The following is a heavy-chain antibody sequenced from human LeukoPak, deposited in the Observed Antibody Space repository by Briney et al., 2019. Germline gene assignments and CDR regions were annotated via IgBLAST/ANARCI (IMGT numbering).Heavy chain of an antibody. CDR2: SNTYNGHT. CDR3: ATDTTGGSFCDY. V-gene: IGHV1-18*01. CDR1: GYIFTRYG. Sequence: GASVKVSCKTSGYIFTRYGISWVRQAPGQGLEWMGWSNTYNGHTKYAQSFQGRVTMTTDTSTSTAYMELRSLRSDDTAVYYCATDTTGGSFCDYWGQGTLVTVSS. J-gene: IGHJ4*02. D-gene: IGHD1-26*01.